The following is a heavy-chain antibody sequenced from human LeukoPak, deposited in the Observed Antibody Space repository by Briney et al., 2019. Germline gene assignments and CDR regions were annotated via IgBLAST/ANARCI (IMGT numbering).Heavy chain of an antibody. J-gene: IGHJ4*02. D-gene: IGHD6-19*01. CDR3: ARGRKVAVAQIYYFDY. V-gene: IGHV4-34*01. Sequence: PSETLSLTCAVHGGSFSGYYWSWIRQPPGKGLEWIGEINHSGSTNYNPSLKSRVTISVDTSKNQFSLKLSSVTAADTAVYYCARGRKVAVAQIYYFDYWGQGTLVTVSS. CDR1: GGSFSGYY. CDR2: INHSGST.